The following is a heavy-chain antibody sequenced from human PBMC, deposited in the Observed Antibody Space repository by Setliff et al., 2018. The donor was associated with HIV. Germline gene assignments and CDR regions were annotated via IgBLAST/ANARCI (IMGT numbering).Heavy chain of an antibody. CDR3: ATLSSNWHLDY. J-gene: IGHJ4*02. V-gene: IGHV3-74*01. CDR2: INSDGSST. Sequence: GGSLRLSCAASGFTFSSYWMHWVRQAPGKGLVWASRINSDGSSTSYADSVKGRFTISRDNSKNTVYLQMNSLRAEDTAVYYCATLSSNWHLDYWGQGTLVTVSS. D-gene: IGHD6-13*01. CDR1: GFTFSSYW.